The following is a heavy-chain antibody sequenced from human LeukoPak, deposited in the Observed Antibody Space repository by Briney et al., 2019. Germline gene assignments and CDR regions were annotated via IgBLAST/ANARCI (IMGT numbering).Heavy chain of an antibody. J-gene: IGHJ4*02. Sequence: GRSLRLSCAASGFTFDDYSMHWVRQSPGKGLEWLSGLGWNGDIIDYADSVKGRFTISRDNAKNSLYLQMDSLKTEDTALYYCAKGSLIAASGTLFDFWGQGTRVTVSS. D-gene: IGHD6-13*01. CDR3: AKGSLIAASGTLFDF. CDR2: LGWNGDII. V-gene: IGHV3-9*01. CDR1: GFTFDDYS.